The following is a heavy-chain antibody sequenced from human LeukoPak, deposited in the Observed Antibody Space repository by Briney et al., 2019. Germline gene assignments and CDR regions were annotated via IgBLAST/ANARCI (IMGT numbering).Heavy chain of an antibody. J-gene: IGHJ6*03. CDR2: ICTSGST. CDR1: GGSISSGSYY. Sequence: KPSETLSLTXTVSGGSISSGSYYWSWIGQPAGKGLQWIGRICTSGSTNYNPSLKSRVTISVDTSKNQFSLKLSSVTAADTAVYYCARDQIGYCSSTSCIYYYYMDVWGKGTTVTVSS. CDR3: ARDQIGYCSSTSCIYYYYMDV. D-gene: IGHD2-2*01. V-gene: IGHV4-61*02.